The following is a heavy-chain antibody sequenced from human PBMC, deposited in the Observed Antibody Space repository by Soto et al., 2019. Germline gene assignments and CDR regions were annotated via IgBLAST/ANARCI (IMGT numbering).Heavy chain of an antibody. Sequence: GASVKVSCKASGYIFTAYSMHWVRQAPGQGLEWMGVVNPSGGSTNYAQRFQGRITMTRDTSTSTVYMDLKFLTSEDTAVYYCAREENCCEGVCYSEYFQRWGQGTLVTVFS. D-gene: IGHD2-15*01. V-gene: IGHV1-46*01. CDR3: AREENCCEGVCYSEYFQR. J-gene: IGHJ1*01. CDR2: VNPSGGST. CDR1: GYIFTAYS.